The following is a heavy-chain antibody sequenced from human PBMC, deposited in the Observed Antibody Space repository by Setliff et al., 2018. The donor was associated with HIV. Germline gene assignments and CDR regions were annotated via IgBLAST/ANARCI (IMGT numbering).Heavy chain of an antibody. CDR2: INAGNGNT. Sequence: ASVKVSCKASGYGFTRKIIHWVRQAPGQRLEWMGWINAGNGNTKYSQKFQGRVTFIRDTSASTAYMELSSLRSEDTAVYYCARGPGAFGGTSVQNFDYWGQGTLVTVSS. CDR1: GYGFTRKI. CDR3: ARGPGAFGGTSVQNFDY. V-gene: IGHV1-3*01. D-gene: IGHD3-16*01. J-gene: IGHJ4*02.